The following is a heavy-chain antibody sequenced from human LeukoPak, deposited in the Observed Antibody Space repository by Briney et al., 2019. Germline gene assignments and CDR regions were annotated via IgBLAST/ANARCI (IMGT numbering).Heavy chain of an antibody. Sequence: SETLSLTCTVSGGSISSSSYYWGWIRQPPGKGLEWIGTIYYSGSTYYNPSLKSRVTISVDTSKNQFSLRLSSVTAADTAVYYCASRYDYSNYIDYWGQGTLVTVSS. V-gene: IGHV4-39*01. CDR3: ASRYDYSNYIDY. CDR1: GGSISSSSYY. CDR2: IYYSGST. D-gene: IGHD4-11*01. J-gene: IGHJ4*02.